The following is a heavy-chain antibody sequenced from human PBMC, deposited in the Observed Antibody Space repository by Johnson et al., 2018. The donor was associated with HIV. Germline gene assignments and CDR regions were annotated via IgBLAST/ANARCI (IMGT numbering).Heavy chain of an antibody. J-gene: IGHJ3*02. Sequence: DVQVVESGGGLVQPGGSLTLSCAASGFTVSNNYMTWVRQAPERGLEWLSVIHRGGSTAYADSVKGRFTVSRDNSKNTLYLQMNSLRAEDTAVYYCAKDRAARHDAFDIWGQGTMVTVSS. CDR2: IHRGGST. CDR3: AKDRAARHDAFDI. D-gene: IGHD6-6*01. V-gene: IGHV3-66*01. CDR1: GFTVSNNY.